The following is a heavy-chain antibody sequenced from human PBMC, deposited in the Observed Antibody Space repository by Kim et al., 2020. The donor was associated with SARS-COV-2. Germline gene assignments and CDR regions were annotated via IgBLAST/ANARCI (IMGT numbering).Heavy chain of an antibody. J-gene: IGHJ4*02. CDR2: INAGNGNT. V-gene: IGHV1-3*01. Sequence: ASVKVSCKASGYTFTSYAMHWVRQAPGQRLEWMGWINAGNGNTKYSQKFQGRVTITRDTSASTAYMELSSLRSEDTAVYYCARGGMVRDPIKVDYWGQGTLVTVSS. CDR1: GYTFTSYA. CDR3: ARGGMVRDPIKVDY. D-gene: IGHD3-10*01.